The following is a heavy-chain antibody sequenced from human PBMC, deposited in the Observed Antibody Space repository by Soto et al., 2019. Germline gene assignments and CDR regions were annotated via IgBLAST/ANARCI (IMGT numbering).Heavy chain of an antibody. V-gene: IGHV4-61*01. J-gene: IGHJ4*02. CDR1: GGSFKSGSYS. CDR2: VYHTGRT. CDR3: ARDVEYLDF. Sequence: SETLSLTCTVSGGSFKSGSYSLSWIRQPPGKGLEWIGYVYHTGRTSYNPSLKSRVSISMDTSKNQFSLKLDSVTAADTAVYFCARDVEYLDFWGQGALVTVSS.